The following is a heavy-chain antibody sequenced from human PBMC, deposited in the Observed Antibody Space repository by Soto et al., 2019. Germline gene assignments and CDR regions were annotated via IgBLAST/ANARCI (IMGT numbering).Heavy chain of an antibody. D-gene: IGHD5-12*01. Sequence: GGSLRLSCAASGFTFSSYGMHWVRQAPGKGLEWVAVISYDGSNKYYADSVKGRFTISRDNSKNTLYLQMNSLRAEDTAVYYCAKDVGATAYWYFDLWGRGTLVTVSS. CDR2: ISYDGSNK. CDR3: AKDVGATAYWYFDL. CDR1: GFTFSSYG. V-gene: IGHV3-30*18. J-gene: IGHJ2*01.